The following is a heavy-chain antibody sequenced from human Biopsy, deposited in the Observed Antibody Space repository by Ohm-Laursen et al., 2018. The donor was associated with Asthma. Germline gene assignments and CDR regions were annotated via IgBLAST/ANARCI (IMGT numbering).Heavy chain of an antibody. Sequence: LTLTCAASGFTFTSYWMSWVRQAPGKGLEWVANIKKDGSEKYYVDSVKGRFTISRDNAKTSLYLQMNSLRDGDTAVYFCAKNSRRGSHDPFDIWGQGTMVTVSS. CDR3: AKNSRRGSHDPFDI. V-gene: IGHV3-7*03. J-gene: IGHJ3*02. D-gene: IGHD1-26*01. CDR2: IKKDGSEK. CDR1: GFTFTSYW.